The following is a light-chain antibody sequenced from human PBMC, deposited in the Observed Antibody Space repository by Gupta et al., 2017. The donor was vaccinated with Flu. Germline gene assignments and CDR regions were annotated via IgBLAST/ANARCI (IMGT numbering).Light chain of an antibody. CDR2: KAS. CDR3: QQYGTYPWT. CDR1: QSISSW. J-gene: IGKJ1*01. V-gene: IGKV1-5*03. Sequence: SPSTLSASVGDRVTITCRASQSISSWLAWYQQKPGRATKLLIYKASSLESGVPSRFSGSGSGTEFTLTISSLQPDDFATYYCQQYGTYPWTFGQGTRVEIK.